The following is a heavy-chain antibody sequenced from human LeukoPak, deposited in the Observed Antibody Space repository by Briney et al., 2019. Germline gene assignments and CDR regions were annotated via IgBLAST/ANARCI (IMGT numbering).Heavy chain of an antibody. D-gene: IGHD3-22*01. CDR2: TNAGNGNT. J-gene: IGHJ6*02. CDR3: ASMMDDSSGYPPYYGMDV. CDR1: GYTFTSYA. V-gene: IGHV1-3*01. Sequence: ASVKVSCKASGYTFTSYAMHWVRQAPGQRLEWMGWTNAGNGNTKYSQKFQGRVTITRDTSASTAYMELSSLRSEDTAVYYCASMMDDSSGYPPYYGMDVWGQGTTVTVSS.